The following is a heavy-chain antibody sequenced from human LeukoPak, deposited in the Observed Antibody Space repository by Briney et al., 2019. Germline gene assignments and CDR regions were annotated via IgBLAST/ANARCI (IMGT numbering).Heavy chain of an antibody. CDR3: ARVNVRMMRLGELSLPYYFDY. CDR1: GGSFSGYY. CDR2: INHSGST. D-gene: IGHD3-16*02. J-gene: IGHJ4*02. V-gene: IGHV4-34*01. Sequence: PSETLSLTCAVYGGSFSGYYWSWIRQPPEKGLEWIGEINHSGSTNYNPSLKSRVTISVDTSKNQFSLKLSSVTAADTAVYYCARVNVRMMRLGELSLPYYFDYWGQGTLVTVSS.